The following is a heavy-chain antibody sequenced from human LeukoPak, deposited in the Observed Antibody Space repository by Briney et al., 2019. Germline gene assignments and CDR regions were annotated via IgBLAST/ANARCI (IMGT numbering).Heavy chain of an antibody. Sequence: SETLSLTCAVYGGSFSGYYWSWIRQPPGKGLEWIGEINHSGSTNYNPSLKSRVTISVDTSKNQFSLKLTSVTAADTAVYYCAREGTGAYCSSTSCYVIGFDPWGQGTLVTVSS. J-gene: IGHJ5*02. CDR2: INHSGST. CDR3: AREGTGAYCSSTSCYVIGFDP. V-gene: IGHV4-34*01. CDR1: GGSFSGYY. D-gene: IGHD2-2*01.